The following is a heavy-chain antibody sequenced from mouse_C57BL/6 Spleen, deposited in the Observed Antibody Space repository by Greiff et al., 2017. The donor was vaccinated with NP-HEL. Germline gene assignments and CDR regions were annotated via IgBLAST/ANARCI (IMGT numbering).Heavy chain of an antibody. CDR2: INPSTGGT. V-gene: IGHV1-42*01. CDR3: ARFITTVVENYFDY. Sequence: EVKLMESGPELVKPGASVKISCKASGYSFTGYYMNWVKQSPEKSLEWIGEINPSTGGTTYNQKFKAKATLTVDKSSSTAYMQLKSLTSEDSAVYYCARFITTVVENYFDYWGKGTTLTVSS. D-gene: IGHD1-1*01. J-gene: IGHJ2*01. CDR1: GYSFTGYY.